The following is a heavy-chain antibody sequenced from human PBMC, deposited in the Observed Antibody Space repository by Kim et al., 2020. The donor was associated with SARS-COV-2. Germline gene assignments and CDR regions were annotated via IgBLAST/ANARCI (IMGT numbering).Heavy chain of an antibody. J-gene: IGHJ6*02. D-gene: IGHD3-10*01. CDR1: GFTFSNYG. CDR3: ARGLTYGSGSFVLVGMDV. Sequence: GGSLRLSCAASGFTFSNYGIHWVRQAPGKGLEWVAVIWYDGSNKYFADSVKGRFTISRDNSKNTLYLQMNSLRAEDTAVYYCARGLTYGSGSFVLVGMDVWGHGLTVTVSS. CDR2: IWYDGSNK. V-gene: IGHV3-33*01.